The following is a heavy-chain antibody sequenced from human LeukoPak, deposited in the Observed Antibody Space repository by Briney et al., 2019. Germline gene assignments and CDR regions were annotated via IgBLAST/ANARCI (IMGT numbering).Heavy chain of an antibody. CDR3: ARVTTAWYVIGY. CDR2: IYNAATT. V-gene: IGHV4-61*01. D-gene: IGHD6-13*01. CDR1: GGSINSRNYY. J-gene: IGHJ4*02. Sequence: SETLSLTCTVSGGSINSRNYYWTWIRQPPGKGLEWLGFIYNAATTNYNPSLKSRVTISVDTSKNQFSLRLSSVTAADSAIYYCARVTTAWYVIGYWGQGALVTVSS.